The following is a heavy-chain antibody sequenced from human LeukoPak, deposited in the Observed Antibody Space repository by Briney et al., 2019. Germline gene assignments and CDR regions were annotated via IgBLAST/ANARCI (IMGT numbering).Heavy chain of an antibody. CDR1: GGSISSYY. Sequence: SETLSLTCTVSGGSISSYYWSWIRQPPGKGLEWIGYIYYSGSTNYNPSLKSRVTISVDTSKNQFSLRLSSVTAADTAVYYCARDYYGSGALDYWGQGTLVTVSS. CDR2: IYYSGST. CDR3: ARDYYGSGALDY. J-gene: IGHJ4*02. V-gene: IGHV4-59*01. D-gene: IGHD3-10*01.